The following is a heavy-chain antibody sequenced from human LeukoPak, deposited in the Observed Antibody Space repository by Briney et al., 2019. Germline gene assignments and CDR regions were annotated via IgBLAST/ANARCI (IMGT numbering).Heavy chain of an antibody. CDR1: GFTLSSYA. J-gene: IGHJ4*02. CDR2: ISGSGADT. V-gene: IGHV3-23*01. D-gene: IGHD3-10*01. CDR3: AKPHYSGSGSYSREDY. Sequence: GGSLRLSCAASGFTLSSYAMTWVRQAPGKGLECVSAISGSGADTYYADSVKGRFIISRDNSKITVYLQMNSLRAEDTAVYYCAKPHYSGSGSYSREDYWGQGTLVTVSS.